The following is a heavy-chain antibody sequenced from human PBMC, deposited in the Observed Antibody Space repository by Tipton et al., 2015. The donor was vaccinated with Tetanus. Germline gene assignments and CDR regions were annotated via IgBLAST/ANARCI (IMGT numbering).Heavy chain of an antibody. J-gene: IGHJ3*01. D-gene: IGHD5-24*01. CDR3: ARSRDATGVEPIFSFDV. V-gene: IGHV4-34*01. CDR2: INHSGST. Sequence: TLSLTCAVSGGSFSDFYWSWIRQPPGKGLEWIGEINHSGSTNSKPSLKSRVSMSGDTSKNQFSLKLSSVTAADTAVYYCARSRDATGVEPIFSFDVWGRGTLVTVSS. CDR1: GGSFSDFY.